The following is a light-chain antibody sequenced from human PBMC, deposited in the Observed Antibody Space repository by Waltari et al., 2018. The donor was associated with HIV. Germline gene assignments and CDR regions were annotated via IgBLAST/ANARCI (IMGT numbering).Light chain of an antibody. V-gene: IGKV3-20*01. CDR2: GAS. CDR3: QQYGASPT. CDR1: QSVDSNY. Sequence: EIVLTQYPGTLSLSPGDRATLFCRASQSVDSNYIAWYQHKSGQPPRLLIYGASNRATGIPDKFGGSGSGTHFSLSINKLAPEDFAMYYCQQYGASPTFGQGTKVEI. J-gene: IGKJ1*01.